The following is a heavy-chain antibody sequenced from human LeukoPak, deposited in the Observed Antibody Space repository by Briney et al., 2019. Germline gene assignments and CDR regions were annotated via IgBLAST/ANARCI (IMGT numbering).Heavy chain of an antibody. Sequence: PGGSLRLSCAASGFTFSTYGMHWVRQAPGKGLEWVAVMWSDRITKYLGDSVKGRFTISRDNSKNTLYLQMNSLTADDTGVYYCARDRSRMDVWGQGTTVTVSS. V-gene: IGHV3-33*01. CDR3: ARDRSRMDV. CDR2: MWSDRITK. D-gene: IGHD1-26*01. J-gene: IGHJ6*02. CDR1: GFTFSTYG.